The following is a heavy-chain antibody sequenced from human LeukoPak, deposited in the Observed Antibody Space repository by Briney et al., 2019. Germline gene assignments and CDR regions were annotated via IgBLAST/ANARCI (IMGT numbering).Heavy chain of an antibody. CDR3: ARGGGNYFDSAIDY. Sequence: GASVKVSCKASGGTFSSYAISWVRQAPGQGLEWVGGIIPIFGTANYAQKFQGRVTITADESTSTAYIELSSLRSEDTAVYYCARGGGNYFDSAIDYWGQGTLVTVSS. D-gene: IGHD1-26*01. J-gene: IGHJ4*02. CDR2: IIPIFGTA. V-gene: IGHV1-69*13. CDR1: GGTFSSYA.